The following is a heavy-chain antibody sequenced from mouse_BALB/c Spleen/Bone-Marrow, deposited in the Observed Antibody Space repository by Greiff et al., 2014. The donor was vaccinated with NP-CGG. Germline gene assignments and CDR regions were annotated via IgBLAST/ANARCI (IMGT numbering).Heavy chain of an antibody. J-gene: IGHJ4*01. CDR2: IWGDGST. CDR3: ARDRTHYYGSSYVYYYAIDY. CDR1: GFSLTGYG. D-gene: IGHD1-1*01. Sequence: VKLMESGPGLVAPSQSLSITCTVSGFSLTGYGVNWVRQPPGKGLEWLGMIWGDGSTDYNSALKSRLSISKDNSKSQVFLKMNSLQTDDTARYYCARDRTHYYGSSYVYYYAIDYWGQGTSVTVSS. V-gene: IGHV2-6-7*01.